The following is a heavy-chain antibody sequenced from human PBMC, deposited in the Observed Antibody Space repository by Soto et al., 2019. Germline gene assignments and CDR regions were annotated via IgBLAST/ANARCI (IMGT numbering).Heavy chain of an antibody. V-gene: IGHV3-33*01. Sequence: QVQLVESGGGVVQPGRSLRLSCAASGFTFRNYGMHWVRQAPAKGLEWVALVWYDGGNKNYEDSVKGRFTISRDNSKNTLYLQMNSLRDEDTAVYYCVRAAGYSGNDYVYYYGMDVWGQGTTVTVSS. J-gene: IGHJ6*02. CDR1: GFTFRNYG. CDR3: VRAAGYSGNDYVYYYGMDV. CDR2: VWYDGGNK. D-gene: IGHD5-12*01.